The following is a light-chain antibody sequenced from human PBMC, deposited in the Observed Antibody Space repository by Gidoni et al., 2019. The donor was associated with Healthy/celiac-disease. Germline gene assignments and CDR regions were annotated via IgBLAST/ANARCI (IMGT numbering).Light chain of an antibody. CDR1: SSNIGAGYD. CDR3: QSYDSSLSGYWV. V-gene: IGLV1-40*01. CDR2: GNS. Sequence: QSVLTQPPSVSGAPGQRVTIPCTGSSSNIGAGYDVHWYQQLPGTAPKLLIYGNSNRPSGVPDRCSGSKSGTSASLAITGLQAEDEADYYCQSYDSSLSGYWVFGGGTKLTVL. J-gene: IGLJ3*02.